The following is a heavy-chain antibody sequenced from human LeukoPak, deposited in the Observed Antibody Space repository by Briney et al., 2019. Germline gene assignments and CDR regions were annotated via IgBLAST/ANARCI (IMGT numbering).Heavy chain of an antibody. CDR3: AELGITMIGGV. V-gene: IGHV3-21*01. CDR2: ISSSSSYI. Sequence: GGSLRLSCAASGFTFSTYNMNWVRQAPGKGLEWVSSISSSSSYIYYADSVKGRFTISRDNAKNSLYLQMNSLRAEDTAVYYCAELGITMIGGVWGKGTTVTISS. D-gene: IGHD3-10*02. CDR1: GFTFSTYN. J-gene: IGHJ6*04.